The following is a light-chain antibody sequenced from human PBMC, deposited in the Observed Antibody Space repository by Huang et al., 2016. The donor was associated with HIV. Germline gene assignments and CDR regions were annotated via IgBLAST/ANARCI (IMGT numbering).Light chain of an antibody. Sequence: IVLTQSPATLSWYLGERVTLSCRASQSISNHLAWYQQRPGQAPRLLIYEASTRVAGGPARFSGSGSGTDFILTINSLEPEDFALYYCQQHDSWLTFGGGTKVEV. CDR3: QQHDSWLT. V-gene: IGKV3-11*01. CDR2: EAS. J-gene: IGKJ4*01. CDR1: QSISNH.